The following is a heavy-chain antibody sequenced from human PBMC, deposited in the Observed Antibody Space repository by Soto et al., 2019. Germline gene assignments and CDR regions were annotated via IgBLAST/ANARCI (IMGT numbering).Heavy chain of an antibody. CDR3: ARDRVLSPPDYYYGMDV. Sequence: QVQLQESGPGLVKPSQTLSLTCTVSGGSISSGGYYWSWIRQHPGKGLEWIGYIYYSGSTYYNPSLKSRVTISVDTSKNQCSLKLSSVTAADTAVYYCARDRVLSPPDYYYGMDVWGQGTTVTVSS. J-gene: IGHJ6*02. CDR2: IYYSGST. CDR1: GGSISSGGYY. V-gene: IGHV4-31*03.